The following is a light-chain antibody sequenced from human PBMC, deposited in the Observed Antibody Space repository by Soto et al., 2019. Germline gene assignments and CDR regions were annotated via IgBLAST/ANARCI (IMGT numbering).Light chain of an antibody. J-gene: IGKJ1*01. CDR2: DTS. CDR1: QGIGDT. Sequence: EFVMRQSPATLSVSPGEGATLSCRASQGIGDTLAWYQHKPGQTPRLLIYDTSTRATGIPDRFSGSGSGTDFTLTISRLEPEDFAVYFCHQYGSSPWTFGQGTKVDIK. V-gene: IGKV3-20*01. CDR3: HQYGSSPWT.